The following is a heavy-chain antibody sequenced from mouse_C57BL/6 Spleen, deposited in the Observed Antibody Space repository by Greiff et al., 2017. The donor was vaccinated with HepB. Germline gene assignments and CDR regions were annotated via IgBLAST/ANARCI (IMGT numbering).Heavy chain of an antibody. CDR3: ARALIYYYGSSDY. CDR1: GYTFTSYW. V-gene: IGHV1-64*01. D-gene: IGHD1-1*01. J-gene: IGHJ2*01. CDR2: IHPNSGST. Sequence: QVQLQQPGAELVKPGASVKLSCKASGYTFTSYWMHWVKQRPGQGLEWIGMIHPNSGSTNYNEKFKSKATLTVDKSSSTAYMQLSSLTSEDSAVYYCARALIYYYGSSDYWGQGTTLTVSS.